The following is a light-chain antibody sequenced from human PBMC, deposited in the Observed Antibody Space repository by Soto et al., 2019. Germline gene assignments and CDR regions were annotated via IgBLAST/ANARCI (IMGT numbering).Light chain of an antibody. CDR3: QQLNDYPPMFT. CDR1: QGIGSY. J-gene: IGKJ3*01. V-gene: IGKV1-9*01. CDR2: EAS. Sequence: DIQLTQSPSFLSASVGDRVTITFRASQGIGSYLAWFQQKPGKAPKLLIYEASTLQSGVPSRFSGSESGTEFTLTISSLQPEDFATYYCQQLNDYPPMFTFGPGTKVDIK.